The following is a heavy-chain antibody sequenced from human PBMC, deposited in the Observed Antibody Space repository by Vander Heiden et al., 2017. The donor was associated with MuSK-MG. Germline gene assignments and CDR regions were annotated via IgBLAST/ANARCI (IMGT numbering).Heavy chain of an antibody. J-gene: IGHJ3*02. CDR3: ARGAAARFGAFDI. D-gene: IGHD3-10*01. Sequence: QVQLLEYGGGVVQPGSSLRLYCAAFGFTFSRYALHCGRQAPGKGLEWVAFISDDGSNKYYADSVKGRFTISRDNSKNTLYLKMNSLRAEDTAVYYCARGAAARFGAFDIWGQGTMVTVSS. CDR2: ISDDGSNK. V-gene: IGHV3-30*04. CDR1: GFTFSRYA.